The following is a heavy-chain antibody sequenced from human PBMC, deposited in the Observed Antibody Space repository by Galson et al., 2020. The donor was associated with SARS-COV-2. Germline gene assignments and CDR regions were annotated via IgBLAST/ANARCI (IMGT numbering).Heavy chain of an antibody. CDR2: IDPSDSYT. J-gene: IGHJ4*02. D-gene: IGHD6-19*01. V-gene: IGHV5-10-1*01. CDR1: GYSFTSYW. Sequence: HGESLKISCKGSGYSFTSYWISWVRQMPGKGLEWMGRIDPSDSYTNYSPSFQGHVTISADKSISTAYLQWSSLKASDTAMYYCARHSSGWYETGRWYYFDYWGQGTLVTVSS. CDR3: ARHSSGWYETGRWYYFDY.